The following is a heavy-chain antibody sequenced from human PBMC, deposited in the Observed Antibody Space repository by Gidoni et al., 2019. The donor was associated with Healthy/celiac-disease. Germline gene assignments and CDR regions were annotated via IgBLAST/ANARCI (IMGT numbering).Heavy chain of an antibody. CDR2: TNPSGGST. CDR1: GYTFTSDY. CDR3: ARVDFLLSTSYYFDY. Sequence: QVQLVQSGAEVKKPGASVKVSCKASGYTFTSDYMHWVRQAPGKGLEWMGITNPSGGSTSYAQKFQGRVTMTRDTSTSTVYMELSSLRSEDTAVYYCARVDFLLSTSYYFDYWGQGTLVTVSS. V-gene: IGHV1-46*01. D-gene: IGHD2-2*03. J-gene: IGHJ4*02.